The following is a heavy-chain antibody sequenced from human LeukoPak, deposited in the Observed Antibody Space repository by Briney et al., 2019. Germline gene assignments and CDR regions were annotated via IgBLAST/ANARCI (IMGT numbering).Heavy chain of an antibody. D-gene: IGHD4/OR15-4a*01. CDR1: GGSFSGYY. V-gene: IGHV4-34*01. CDR3: ARGDYTFDY. J-gene: IGHJ4*02. Sequence: SETLSLTCAVYGGSFSGYYWSWIRQPPGKGLEWIGEINHSGSTNYNPSLKSRVTISVDTSKNQFSLKLSSVTAADTAVYYCARGDYTFDYWGQGTLVTVSS. CDR2: INHSGST.